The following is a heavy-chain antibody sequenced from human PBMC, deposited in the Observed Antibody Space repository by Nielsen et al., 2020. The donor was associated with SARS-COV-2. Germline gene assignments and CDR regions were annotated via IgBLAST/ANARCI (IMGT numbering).Heavy chain of an antibody. J-gene: IGHJ6*03. D-gene: IGHD2-2*01. CDR2: ISGSGGST. V-gene: IGHV3-23*01. CDR1: GFTFSSYA. Sequence: GGSLRLSCAASGFTFSSYAMSWVRQAPGKGLEWVSAISGSGGSTYYADSVKGRFTISRDNSKNTLYLQMNSLRAEDTAVYYCARDFGYCSSTSCERDMDVWGKGTTVTVSS. CDR3: ARDFGYCSSTSCERDMDV.